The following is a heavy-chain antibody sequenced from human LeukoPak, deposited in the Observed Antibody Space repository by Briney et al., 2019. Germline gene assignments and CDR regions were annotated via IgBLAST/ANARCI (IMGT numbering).Heavy chain of an antibody. J-gene: IGHJ4*02. Sequence: ASVKVSCKASGYTFTGYYMHWVRQAPGQGLEWMGWIDPNSGGTNYAQKFQGRVTMTRDTSISTAYMELSRLRSDDTAVYYCARVGAWQLLGSIDYWGQGTLVTVSS. CDR1: GYTFTGYY. CDR2: IDPNSGGT. V-gene: IGHV1-2*02. CDR3: ARVGAWQLLGSIDY. D-gene: IGHD1-26*01.